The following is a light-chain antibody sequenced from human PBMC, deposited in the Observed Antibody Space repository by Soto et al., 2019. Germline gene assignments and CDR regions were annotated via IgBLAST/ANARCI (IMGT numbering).Light chain of an antibody. V-gene: IGLV1-40*01. CDR3: QSYDSSLSAYV. J-gene: IGLJ1*01. CDR1: RSNIGAGYD. Sequence: QAVVTQPPSVSGAPGQRVTISCTGSRSNIGAGYDVHWYQLLPGTAPKLLIYGNTNRPSGVPDRFSGSKSGTSASLAITGLLAEDEADYYCQSYDSSLSAYVFGTGTKVTVL. CDR2: GNT.